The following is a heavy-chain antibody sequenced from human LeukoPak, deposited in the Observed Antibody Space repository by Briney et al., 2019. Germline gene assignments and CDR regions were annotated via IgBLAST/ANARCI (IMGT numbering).Heavy chain of an antibody. J-gene: IGHJ4*02. Sequence: GGSLRLSCAASGFTFGSYDMHWVRQALCKGLEWVAFIRYDGSNENYADSVKGRFTISRDNSKNTLNLQMNSLRPEDTAVYYCAKRASSGAYSYDYWGQGTLVTVSS. D-gene: IGHD5-18*01. CDR1: GFTFGSYD. V-gene: IGHV3-30*02. CDR2: IRYDGSNE. CDR3: AKRASSGAYSYDY.